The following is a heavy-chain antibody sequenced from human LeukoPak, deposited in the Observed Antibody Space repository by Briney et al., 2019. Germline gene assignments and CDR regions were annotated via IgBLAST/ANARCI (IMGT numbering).Heavy chain of an antibody. J-gene: IGHJ3*02. CDR3: ARVGAVATGAFDI. Sequence: PGRSLRLSCAASGFTFSSYAMHRVRQAPGKGLEWGAVISYDGSNKYYADSVKGRFTISRGNAKSSLYLQMNSLRAEDTAVYYCARVGAVATGAFDIWGQGTMVTVSS. V-gene: IGHV3-30*04. D-gene: IGHD5-12*01. CDR2: ISYDGSNK. CDR1: GFTFSSYA.